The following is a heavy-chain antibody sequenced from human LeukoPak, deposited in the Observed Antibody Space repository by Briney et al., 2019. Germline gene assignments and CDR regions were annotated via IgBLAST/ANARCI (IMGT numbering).Heavy chain of an antibody. D-gene: IGHD3-16*02. CDR1: GYTFTSYY. CDR2: INPSGGST. J-gene: IGHJ4*02. CDR3: ARGERGSYYDYVWGSYRFDY. Sequence: ASVKVSCKASGYTFTSYYMHWVRQAPGQGLECTGIINPSGGSTSYAQKFQGRVTMTRDMSTSTVYMELSSLRSEDTAVYYCARGERGSYYDYVWGSYRFDYWGQGTLVTVSS. V-gene: IGHV1-46*01.